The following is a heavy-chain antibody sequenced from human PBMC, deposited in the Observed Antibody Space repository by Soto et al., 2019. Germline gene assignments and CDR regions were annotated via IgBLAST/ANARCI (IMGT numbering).Heavy chain of an antibody. D-gene: IGHD3-3*01. CDR1: GYTFTGYY. CDR3: ARGGKGYYDFWSGYMPTEYYGMDV. V-gene: IGHV1-2*02. Sequence: ASVKVSCKASGYTFTGYYMHWVRQAPGQGLEWMGWINPNSGGTNYAQKFQGRVTMTRDTSISTAYMELSRLRSDDTAVYYCARGGKGYYDFWSGYMPTEYYGMDVWGQGTKVTVSS. J-gene: IGHJ6*02. CDR2: INPNSGGT.